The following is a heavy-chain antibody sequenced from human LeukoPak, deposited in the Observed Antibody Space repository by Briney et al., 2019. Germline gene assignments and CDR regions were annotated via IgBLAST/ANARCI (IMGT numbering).Heavy chain of an antibody. V-gene: IGHV4-4*07. Sequence: SETLSLTCTVSGGSINSYYWSWIRQPAGTGLEWIGRTHTSGSTNYNPSLKSRVTMSIDTSRNQFSLKLTSVTAADTAVYYCARDRYFYDTSGYLAPWGQGTLVTVSS. CDR3: ARDRYFYDTSGYLAP. CDR2: THTSGST. CDR1: GGSINSYY. J-gene: IGHJ5*02. D-gene: IGHD3-22*01.